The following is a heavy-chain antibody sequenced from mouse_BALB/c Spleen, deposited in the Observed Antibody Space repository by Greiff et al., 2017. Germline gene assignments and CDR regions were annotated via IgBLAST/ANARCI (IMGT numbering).Heavy chain of an antibody. Sequence: QVQLQQSGAELVRPGSSVKISCKASGYAFSSYWMNWVKQRPGQGLAWIGQIYPGDGDTNYNGKFKGNATLTADKSSRTAYMQLSSLTSEDSAVYFCAREGYGNYVGYYFDYWGQGTTLTVSS. V-gene: IGHV1-80*01. CDR2: IYPGDGDT. CDR3: AREGYGNYVGYYFDY. J-gene: IGHJ2*01. CDR1: GYAFSSYW. D-gene: IGHD2-10*02.